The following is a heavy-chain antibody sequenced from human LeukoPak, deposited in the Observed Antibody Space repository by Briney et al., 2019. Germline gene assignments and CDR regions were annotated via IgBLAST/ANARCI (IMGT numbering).Heavy chain of an antibody. CDR1: GGTFISYA. V-gene: IGHV1-69*13. D-gene: IGHD1-26*01. CDR3: ATGAGGVVGAVDAFDI. Sequence: SVKVSCKASGGTFISYAISWVRQAPGQGLEWMGGIIPIFGTANYAQKFQGRVTITADESTSTAYMELSSLRSEDAAVDDCATGAGGVVGAVDAFDIWGQGTMVTVSS. CDR2: IIPIFGTA. J-gene: IGHJ3*02.